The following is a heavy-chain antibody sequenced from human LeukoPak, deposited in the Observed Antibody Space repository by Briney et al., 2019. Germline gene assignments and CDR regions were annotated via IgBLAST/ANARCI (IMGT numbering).Heavy chain of an antibody. D-gene: IGHD6-13*01. CDR3: TRDREAAAGINALDI. V-gene: IGHV3-49*04. CDR1: GGTFGDYA. Sequence: GGSLRLSCRPSGGTFGDYAMSWVRQAPGKGLEWVGFITSKAFGGTAEYAASVKGRFTISRDDSKSLAYLQMNSLNTEDTAVYYCTRDREAAAGINALDIWGHGTMVTVSS. CDR2: ITSKAFGGTA. J-gene: IGHJ3*02.